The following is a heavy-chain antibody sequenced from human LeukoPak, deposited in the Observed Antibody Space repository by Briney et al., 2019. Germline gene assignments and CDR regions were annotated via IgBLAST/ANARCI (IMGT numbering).Heavy chain of an antibody. CDR3: ARDPYRDNFFDP. D-gene: IGHD1-26*01. V-gene: IGHV4-59*01. CDR2: FYYSGNT. Sequence: SETLSLTCTVSGGSISGSYWSWIRQPPGKGLEWIESFYYSGNTNYNPSLKSRVTISVDTSKNQFSLNLSSVTAADTAVYYCARDPYRDNFFDPWGQGTLVTVSS. J-gene: IGHJ5*02. CDR1: GGSISGSY.